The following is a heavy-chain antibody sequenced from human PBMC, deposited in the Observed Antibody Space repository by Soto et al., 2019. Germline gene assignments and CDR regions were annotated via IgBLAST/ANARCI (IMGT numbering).Heavy chain of an antibody. CDR3: ARDGGYPGVGATFDY. J-gene: IGHJ4*02. V-gene: IGHV3-33*01. CDR2: IWYDGSNK. D-gene: IGHD1-26*01. CDR1: GFTFSSYG. Sequence: GGSLRLSCAASGFTFSSYGMHWVRQAPGKGLEWVAVIWYDGSNKYYADSVKGRFTISRDNSKNTLYLQMNSLRAEDTAVYYCARDGGYPGVGATFDYWGQGTLVTVSS.